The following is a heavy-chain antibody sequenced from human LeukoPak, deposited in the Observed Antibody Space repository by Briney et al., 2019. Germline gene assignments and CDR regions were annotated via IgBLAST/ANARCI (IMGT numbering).Heavy chain of an antibody. J-gene: IGHJ4*02. V-gene: IGHV4-61*02. CDR1: GGSISSGNYY. CDR2: IYTSGTT. Sequence: SETLSLTCTVSGGSISSGNYYWSWIRQPAGKGLEWIGRIYTSGTTNYNPSLKSRVTISLNTSKNQFSLKLSSVTAADTAVYYCAGNYYGSGSYYSEDRYWGQGTLVTVSS. CDR3: AGNYYGSGSYYSEDRY. D-gene: IGHD3-10*01.